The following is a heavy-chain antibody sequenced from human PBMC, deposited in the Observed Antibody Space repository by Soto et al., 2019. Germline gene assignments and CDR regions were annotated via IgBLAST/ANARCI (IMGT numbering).Heavy chain of an antibody. CDR3: ARDLLEGYGHARQPDY. CDR1: GFTFRAYS. D-gene: IGHD5-18*01. Sequence: GGSLRLSCVASGFTFRAYSMSWFRQAPGQGLEWVSSITSSSTYIYYTRSVEGRFTISRDDAKNSLHLQMNSLRAEDTAVYYCARDLLEGYGHARQPDYWGQGTLVTVSS. J-gene: IGHJ4*02. V-gene: IGHV3-21*06. CDR2: ITSSSTYI.